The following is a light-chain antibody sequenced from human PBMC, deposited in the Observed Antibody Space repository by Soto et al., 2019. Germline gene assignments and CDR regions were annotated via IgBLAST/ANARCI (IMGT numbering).Light chain of an antibody. Sequence: DIVMTQSPDSLAVSLGERATINCKSSQSVLYSSNNKNNLVWYQQKPGQPPKLLIYWASTRESGVPDRFSGSGSGTDFHLPISSLQAEDVAVYYCQQSYSTPPTFGQGTQVEIK. CDR1: QSVLYSSNNKNN. J-gene: IGKJ1*01. CDR2: WAS. V-gene: IGKV4-1*01. CDR3: QQSYSTPPT.